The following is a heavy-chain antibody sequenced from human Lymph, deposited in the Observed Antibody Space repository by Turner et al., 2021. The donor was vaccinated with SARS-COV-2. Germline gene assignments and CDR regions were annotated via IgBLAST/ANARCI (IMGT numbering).Heavy chain of an antibody. D-gene: IGHD3-10*01. CDR1: GGTFSSYA. CDR2: SIPILRTA. J-gene: IGHJ6*02. V-gene: IGHV1-69*10. Sequence: QVQLVQSGAEVTKPGSSVKVSCKASGGTFSSYAISWVRQAPGQGLEWLGGSIPILRTATYAQKFQGRVTIPAVKAASTAYMVLSSLRSEDTAVLYCERVVGGFGELGYYYYYGMDVWGQGTTVTVSS. CDR3: ERVVGGFGELGYYYYYGMDV.